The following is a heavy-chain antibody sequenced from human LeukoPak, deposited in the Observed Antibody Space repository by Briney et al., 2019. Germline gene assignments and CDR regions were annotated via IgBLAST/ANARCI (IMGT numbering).Heavy chain of an antibody. CDR2: IYTSGST. CDR3: ARDSTYYDILTGFTRGLYYFDY. CDR1: GGSISSYY. D-gene: IGHD3-9*01. J-gene: IGHJ4*02. Sequence: SETLSLTCTVSGGSISSYYWSWIRQPAGKGLEWIGRIYTSGSTNYNPSLKSRVTMSVDTSKNQFSLKLSSVTAADTAVYYCARDSTYYDILTGFTRGLYYFDYWGQGTLVTVSS. V-gene: IGHV4-4*07.